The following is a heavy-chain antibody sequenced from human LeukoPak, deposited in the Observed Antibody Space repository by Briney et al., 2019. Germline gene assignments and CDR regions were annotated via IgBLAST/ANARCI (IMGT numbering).Heavy chain of an antibody. V-gene: IGHV4-59*12. J-gene: IGHJ4*02. CDR3: AREELEMATTYFDY. D-gene: IGHD5-24*01. CDR1: GGSISSYY. Sequence: SETLSLTCTVSGGSISSYYWSWIRQPPGKGLEWIGYIYYSGSTNYNPSLKSRVTISVDTSKNQFSLQLNSVSPEDTAVYYCAREELEMATTYFDYWGQGTLVTVSS. CDR2: IYYSGST.